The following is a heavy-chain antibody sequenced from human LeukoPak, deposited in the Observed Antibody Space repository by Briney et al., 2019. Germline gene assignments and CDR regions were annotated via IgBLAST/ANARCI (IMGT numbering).Heavy chain of an antibody. CDR1: GYSFTTYW. V-gene: IGHV5-51*01. CDR2: IYPGDSDT. D-gene: IGHD6-19*01. Sequence: GESLKISCKGSGYSFTTYWIGWVRQMPGKGLEWMGIIYPGDSDTRYSPSFQGQVTISVDKSISTAYLQWSSLKASDTAMYYCARSITVAAPFLGWFDSWGQGTLVTVSS. J-gene: IGHJ5*01. CDR3: ARSITVAAPFLGWFDS.